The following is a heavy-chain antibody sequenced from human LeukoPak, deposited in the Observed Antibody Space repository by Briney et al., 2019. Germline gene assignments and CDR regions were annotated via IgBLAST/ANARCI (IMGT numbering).Heavy chain of an antibody. CDR1: GGSFSGYY. V-gene: IGHV4-34*01. D-gene: IGHD5-18*01. CDR3: ATHGSGYSLPFDY. CDR2: INHSGST. J-gene: IGHJ4*02. Sequence: PSETLSLTCAAYGGSFSGYYWSWIRQPPGKGLEWIGEINHSGSTNYNPSLKSRVTISVDTSKNQFSLKLSSVTAADTAVYYCATHGSGYSLPFDYWGQGTLVTVSS.